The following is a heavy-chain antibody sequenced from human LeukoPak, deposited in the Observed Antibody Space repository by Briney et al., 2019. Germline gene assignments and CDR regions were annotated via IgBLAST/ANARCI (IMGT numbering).Heavy chain of an antibody. V-gene: IGHV5-51*01. CDR3: ARNGRAEQWLVSPGFFDY. J-gene: IGHJ4*02. Sequence: GESLKISCKGSGYSFTNYWIGWVRQMPGKGLEWMGIIYPGDSDTRYSPSFQGQVTISADKSISTAYLQWSSLKASDTAMYYCARNGRAEQWLVSPGFFDYWGQGTLVTVSS. CDR1: GYSFTNYW. CDR2: IYPGDSDT. D-gene: IGHD6-19*01.